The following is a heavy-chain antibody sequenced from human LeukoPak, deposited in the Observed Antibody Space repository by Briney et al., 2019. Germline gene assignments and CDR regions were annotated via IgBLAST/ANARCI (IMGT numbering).Heavy chain of an antibody. J-gene: IGHJ6*02. Sequence: AGGSLRLSCAASGFTFSSYAMNWVRQAPGKGLEWVSTISSSGDNTYYADSVKGRFTISRDNSKNTLYLQMNSLRAEDTALYYCAKDIGPPGIAVADFYYYYGMDVWGQGTTVTVSS. CDR1: GFTFSSYA. D-gene: IGHD6-19*01. CDR3: AKDIGPPGIAVADFYYYYGMDV. CDR2: ISSSGDNT. V-gene: IGHV3-23*01.